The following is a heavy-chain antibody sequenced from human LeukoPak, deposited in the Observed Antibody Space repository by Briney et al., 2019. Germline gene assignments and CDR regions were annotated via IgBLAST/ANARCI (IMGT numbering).Heavy chain of an antibody. CDR3: ARSTTVTTFVDYYYYMDV. CDR2: INTNTGNP. V-gene: IGHV7-4-1*02. D-gene: IGHD4-11*01. Sequence: ASVKVSCKASGYTFTTYAMNWVRQAPGQGLEWMGWINTNTGNPTYAQGFTGRFVFSLDTSVGTAYLQISSLKAEDTAVYYCARSTTVTTFVDYYYYMDVWGKGTTVTVSS. CDR1: GYTFTTYA. J-gene: IGHJ6*03.